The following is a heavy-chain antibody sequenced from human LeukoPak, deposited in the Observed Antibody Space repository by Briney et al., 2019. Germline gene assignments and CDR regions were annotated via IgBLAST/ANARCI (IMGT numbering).Heavy chain of an antibody. D-gene: IGHD6-13*01. CDR3: ARVSTAVSLAIDY. J-gene: IGHJ4*02. Sequence: GGSLRLSCAASGFTFSSYEMNWVRQAPGKGLEWVSYISSSGSTIYYADSVKGRFTISRDNTKNSLYLQMSSLRAEDTAVYYCARVSTAVSLAIDYWGQGTLVTVST. CDR2: ISSSGSTI. V-gene: IGHV3-48*03. CDR1: GFTFSSYE.